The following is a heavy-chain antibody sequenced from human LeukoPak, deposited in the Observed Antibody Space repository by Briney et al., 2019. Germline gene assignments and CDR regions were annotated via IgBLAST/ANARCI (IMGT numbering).Heavy chain of an antibody. CDR3: GKASSGYYSAILH. D-gene: IGHD3-22*01. Sequence: GGSLRLSCAVSGFTFEDYSMHWVRQAPGKGLEWVSGISWNSGNIGYADSVKGRFTISRDNAKNSLYLQMDSLRAEDTAFYYCGKASSGYYSAILHWGQGTLVTVSS. CDR2: ISWNSGNI. CDR1: GFTFEDYS. J-gene: IGHJ4*02. V-gene: IGHV3-9*01.